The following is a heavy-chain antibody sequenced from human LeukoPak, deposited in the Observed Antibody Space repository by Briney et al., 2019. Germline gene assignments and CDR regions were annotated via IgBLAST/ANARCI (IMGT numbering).Heavy chain of an antibody. CDR1: GGSFSSGSYC. J-gene: IGHJ4*02. CDR3: ARHPLGDGSAFDY. V-gene: IGHV4-39*01. D-gene: IGHD1-26*01. CDR2: MNYSTTT. Sequence: PSETLSLTCTVSGGSFSSGSYCWGCLRPPPGKGRVWIASMNYSTTTYSSPSLNGPITIYADTSKNPLSLRPVSATATAASVYYCARHPLGDGSAFDYWGQGTLVTVSS.